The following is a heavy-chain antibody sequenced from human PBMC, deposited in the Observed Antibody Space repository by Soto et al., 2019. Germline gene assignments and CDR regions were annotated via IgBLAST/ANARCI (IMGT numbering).Heavy chain of an antibody. CDR3: ARDLADTAMVTIYYYYGMDV. V-gene: IGHV3-30-3*01. D-gene: IGHD5-18*01. CDR1: GFTFSSYA. CDR2: ISYDGSNK. Sequence: GGSLRLSCAASGFTFSSYAMHWVRQAPGKGLEWVAVISYDGSNKYYADSVKGRFTISRDNSKNTLYLQMNSLRAEDTAVDYCARDLADTAMVTIYYYYGMDVWGQGTTVTVSS. J-gene: IGHJ6*02.